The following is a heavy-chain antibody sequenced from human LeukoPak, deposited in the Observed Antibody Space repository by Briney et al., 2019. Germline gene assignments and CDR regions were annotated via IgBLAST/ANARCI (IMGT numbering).Heavy chain of an antibody. CDR3: AKITMVRGGIGGDY. CDR1: GFTVSSNY. V-gene: IGHV3-66*01. J-gene: IGHJ4*02. CDR2: IYSGGST. D-gene: IGHD3-10*01. Sequence: GGSLRLSCAASGFTVSSNYMSWVRQAPGKGLEWVSVIYSGGSTYYADSVKSRFTISRDNSKNTLYLQMNSLRAEDTAVYYCAKITMVRGGIGGDYWGQGTLVTVSS.